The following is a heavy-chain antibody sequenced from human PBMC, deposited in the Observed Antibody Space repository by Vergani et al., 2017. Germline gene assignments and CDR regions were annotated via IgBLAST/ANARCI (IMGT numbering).Heavy chain of an antibody. CDR1: GGTFSSYA. Sequence: QVQLVQSGAEVKKPGSSVKVSCKASGGTFSSYAIRWVRQAPGQGLEWMGGIIPIFGTANYAQKFQGRVTITADESTSTAYMELSSLRSEDTAVYYCARARQLKSTVTPYYFDYWGQGTLVTVSS. V-gene: IGHV1-69*01. CDR2: IIPIFGTA. CDR3: ARARQLKSTVTPYYFDY. J-gene: IGHJ4*02. D-gene: IGHD4-11*01.